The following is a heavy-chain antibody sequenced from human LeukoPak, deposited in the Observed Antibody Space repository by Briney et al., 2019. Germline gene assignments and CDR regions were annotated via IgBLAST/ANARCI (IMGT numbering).Heavy chain of an antibody. Sequence: ASVKVSCKASGYTFTSYYMHWVRQAPGQGLEWMGRINPSSGGTNSAQKFQGRVTMTRDTSISTAYMELSRLRSDDTAVYYCARDLDTLTIFDYWGQGTLVTVSS. D-gene: IGHD5-18*01. J-gene: IGHJ4*02. V-gene: IGHV1-2*06. CDR2: INPSSGGT. CDR3: ARDLDTLTIFDY. CDR1: GYTFTSYY.